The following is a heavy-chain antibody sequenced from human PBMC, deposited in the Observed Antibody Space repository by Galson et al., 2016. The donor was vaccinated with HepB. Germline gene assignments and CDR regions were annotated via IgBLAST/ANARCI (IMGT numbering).Heavy chain of an antibody. Sequence: SLRLSCAASGFLFNDSAMHWVRQAPGKGLEWVGRIRSEANGRATAYAASVEGRFTISRDDSKNTTYLQMNSLRTDDTAVYYYTRLYALGPWGQGTLVAVSS. D-gene: IGHD2-2*01. CDR2: IRSEANGRAT. CDR1: GFLFNDSA. V-gene: IGHV3-73*01. J-gene: IGHJ5*02. CDR3: TRLYALGP.